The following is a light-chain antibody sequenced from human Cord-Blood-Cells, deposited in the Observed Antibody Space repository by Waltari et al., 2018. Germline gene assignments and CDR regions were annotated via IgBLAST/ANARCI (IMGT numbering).Light chain of an antibody. Sequence: DIHLTPTPPSLSASVGDRVTITCRASQSLSSYLNWYQQKPGKAPKRLIYAASSLQSGVPSRFSGSGSGTDFTLTISSLQPEDFATYYCQQSYSTPFTFGPGTKVEIK. V-gene: IGKV1-39*01. CDR1: QSLSSY. CDR2: AAS. J-gene: IGKJ3*01. CDR3: QQSYSTPFT.